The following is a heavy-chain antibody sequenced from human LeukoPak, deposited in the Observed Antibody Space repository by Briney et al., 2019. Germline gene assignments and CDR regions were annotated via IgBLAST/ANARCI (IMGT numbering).Heavy chain of an antibody. D-gene: IGHD6-19*01. V-gene: IGHV3-74*01. CDR2: VNSDGRSV. CDR3: VRGSVAAYTSPFDY. J-gene: IGHJ4*02. CDR1: GVTLSNHW. Sequence: GGSLRLSCAASGVTLSNHWMHWVRQAPGKGLVWVTLVNSDGRSVNYADSVKGRFTISRDNAKNTLYLQMTSLRVEDTAVYYCVRGSVAAYTSPFDYWGQGTLVTVSS.